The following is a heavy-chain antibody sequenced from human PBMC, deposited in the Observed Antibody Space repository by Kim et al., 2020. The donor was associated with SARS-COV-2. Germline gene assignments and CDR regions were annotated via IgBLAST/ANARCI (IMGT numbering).Heavy chain of an antibody. V-gene: IGHV3-9*01. Sequence: GSIGYADSVKGRFTISRDNAKNSLYLQMNSLRAEDTALYCCAKDLSRGNYWGQGTLVTVSS. J-gene: IGHJ4*02. CDR2: GSI. D-gene: IGHD3-16*01. CDR3: AKDLSRGNY.